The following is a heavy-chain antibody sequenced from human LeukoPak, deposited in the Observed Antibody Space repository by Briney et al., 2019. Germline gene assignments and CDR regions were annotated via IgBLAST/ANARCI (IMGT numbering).Heavy chain of an antibody. J-gene: IGHJ4*02. V-gene: IGHV3-23*01. CDR2: ISGSGNGT. CDR3: AKRTMSAFDS. CDR1: GFTFRTYA. Sequence: PGGSLRLSCTASGFTFRTYAMNWVRQAPGKGLEWLSGISGSGNGTYYADSVKGRFIISRDNSKNMVYLQMNSLTVEDTATYYCAKRTMSAFDSWGQGTLVTVAS.